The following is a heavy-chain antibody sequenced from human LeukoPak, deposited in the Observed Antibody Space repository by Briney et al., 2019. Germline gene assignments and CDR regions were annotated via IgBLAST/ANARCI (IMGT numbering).Heavy chain of an antibody. D-gene: IGHD2-2*01. CDR3: ARVPCTSCFHFDY. Sequence: PAETLSLTCTVSGGSISSYYWSWIRQPAGKGLEWIGRIYTSGSTNYNPSLKSRVTISVDKSKNQFSLKLSSVTAADTAVYYCARVPCTSCFHFDYWGQGTLVTVSS. V-gene: IGHV4-4*07. J-gene: IGHJ4*02. CDR2: IYTSGST. CDR1: GGSISSYY.